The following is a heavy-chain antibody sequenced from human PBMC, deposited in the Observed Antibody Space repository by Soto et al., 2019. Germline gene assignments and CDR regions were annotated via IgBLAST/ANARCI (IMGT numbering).Heavy chain of an antibody. D-gene: IGHD4-17*01. V-gene: IGHV4-31*03. J-gene: IGHJ4*02. CDR2: IYYSGST. Sequence: QVQLQESGPGLVKPSQTLSLTCTVSGGSISSGGYYWSWIRQHPGTGLEWIGYIYYSGSTYYNPSLKSRVTLSVDTSKNLFSRKLSSVTAADTAVYYCASTTTVTTYFDYWGQGTLVTVSS. CDR3: ASTTTVTTYFDY. CDR1: GGSISSGGYY.